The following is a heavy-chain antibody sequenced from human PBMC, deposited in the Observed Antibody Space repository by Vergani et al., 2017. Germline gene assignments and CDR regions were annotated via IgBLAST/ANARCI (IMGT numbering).Heavy chain of an antibody. Sequence: QVQLVESGGGVVQPGRSLRLSCAASGFTFCSYGMRWVRQAPGKGLEWVAVISYDGRNKSYADSVKGRFTISRDNSKNTLYLQMNSLRAEDTAEYYCAASLYYYYYMDVWGKGTTVTVSS. V-gene: IGHV3-30*03. CDR1: GFTFCSYG. CDR2: ISYDGRNK. CDR3: AASLYYYYYMDV. J-gene: IGHJ6*03.